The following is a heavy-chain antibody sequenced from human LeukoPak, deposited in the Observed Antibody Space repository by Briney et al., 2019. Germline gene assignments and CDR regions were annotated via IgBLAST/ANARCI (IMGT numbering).Heavy chain of an antibody. V-gene: IGHV2-5*02. D-gene: IGHD3-10*01. CDR1: GFSLSTSGVG. Sequence: SGPTLVKPTQTLMLTCTFSGFSLSTSGVGVGWIRQPPGKALEWLALIYWDDDKRYSPSLKSRLTITKDTSKNQVVLTMTNMDPVDTATYYCAHRLVGYGSGSYFYYWGQGTLVTVSS. J-gene: IGHJ4*02. CDR2: IYWDDDK. CDR3: AHRLVGYGSGSYFYY.